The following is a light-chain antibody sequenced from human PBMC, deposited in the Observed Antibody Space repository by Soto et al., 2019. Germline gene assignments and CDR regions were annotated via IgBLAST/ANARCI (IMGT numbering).Light chain of an antibody. CDR3: CSYASGRTFVL. CDR2: EGS. V-gene: IGLV2-23*03. J-gene: IGLJ2*01. Sequence: QSALTQPASVSGSPGQSITISCTGTSSDIGSYHLVSWYQQPPGKAPRLMIYEGSKRPSGISNRFSGSKSGNTASLTISGLQADDEADYYCCSYASGRTFVLFGGGTQLTVL. CDR1: SSDIGSYHL.